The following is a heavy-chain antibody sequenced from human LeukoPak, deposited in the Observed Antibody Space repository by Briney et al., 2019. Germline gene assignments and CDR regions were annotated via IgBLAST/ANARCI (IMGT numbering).Heavy chain of an antibody. Sequence: SVKVSCKASGGTFSSYAIRWVRQAPGQGLEWMGGIIPIFGTANYAQKFQGRVTITADESTSTAYMELSSLRSEDTAVYCCAGFSEWLVPFDYWGQGTLVSVSS. J-gene: IGHJ4*02. V-gene: IGHV1-69*01. CDR1: GGTFSSYA. CDR2: IIPIFGTA. D-gene: IGHD6-19*01. CDR3: AGFSEWLVPFDY.